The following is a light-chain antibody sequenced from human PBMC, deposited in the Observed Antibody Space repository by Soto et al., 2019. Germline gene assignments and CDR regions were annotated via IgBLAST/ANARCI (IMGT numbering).Light chain of an antibody. V-gene: IGKV3-11*01. CDR3: QQRSNWPWAT. Sequence: EIVLTQSPATLSLSPGERATLSCRASQCVSSYLAWYQQKPGQAPRLLIYDASNRVPGIPARFSGSGSGTDFTLTISSLQPQDFSVYYCQQRSNWPWATFGPGPKVDIK. CDR1: QCVSSY. J-gene: IGKJ3*01. CDR2: DAS.